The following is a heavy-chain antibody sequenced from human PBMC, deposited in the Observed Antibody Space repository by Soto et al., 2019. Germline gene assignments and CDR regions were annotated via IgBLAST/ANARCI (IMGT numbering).Heavy chain of an antibody. V-gene: IGHV3-33*01. Sequence: PGGSLRLSCAASGFTFSSYGMHWVRQAPGKGLEWVAVIWYDGSTTTYADSVKGRFTISRDNAKNTVYLQMNSLRVDDTAVYYCARDLRGSPDYWGQGTVVTVSS. J-gene: IGHJ4*02. CDR3: ARDLRGSPDY. D-gene: IGHD1-26*01. CDR1: GFTFSSYG. CDR2: IWYDGSTT.